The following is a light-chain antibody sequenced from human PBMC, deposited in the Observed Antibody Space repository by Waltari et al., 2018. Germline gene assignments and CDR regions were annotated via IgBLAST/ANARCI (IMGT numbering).Light chain of an antibody. CDR3: TSFTTRATLA. CDR2: EVS. CDR1: ISDVGGYDY. J-gene: IGLJ3*02. Sequence: QSALTQPASVSGSPGQSITISCAGTISDVGGYDYVSWYQHHPGTAPRLIIYEVSKRPSWVSKRSSGSKSGNTASLTISGLQTEDETYFYCTSFTTRATLAFGGGTKVTVL. V-gene: IGLV2-14*01.